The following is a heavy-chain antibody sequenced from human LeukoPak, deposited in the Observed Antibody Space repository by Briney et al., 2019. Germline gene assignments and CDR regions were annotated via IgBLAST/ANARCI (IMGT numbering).Heavy chain of an antibody. CDR3: AKVPYGGIRYDHFDY. J-gene: IGHJ4*02. CDR2: VSYDGTNK. D-gene: IGHD3-16*01. Sequence: GGSLRLSCAASGFTFSSYGVPWVRQAPGKGLEWVAVVSYDGTNKYYADSVKGRFTISRDNSKNTLYLQMNSLRAEDTAVYYCAKVPYGGIRYDHFDYWGQGTLVTVSS. V-gene: IGHV3-30*18. CDR1: GFTFSSYG.